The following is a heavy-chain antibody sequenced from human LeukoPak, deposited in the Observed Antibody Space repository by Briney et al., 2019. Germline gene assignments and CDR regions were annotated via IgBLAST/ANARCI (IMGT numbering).Heavy chain of an antibody. CDR3: ARVRGYSYGYIGYYYYYGMDV. J-gene: IGHJ6*02. CDR1: GYTFTSYD. CDR2: MNPNSGNT. D-gene: IGHD5-18*01. V-gene: IGHV1-8*01. Sequence: ASVKVSCMASGYTFTSYDINWVRQATGQGLEWMGWMNPNSGNTGYAQKFQGRVTMTRNTSISTAYMELSSLRSEDTAVYYCARVRGYSYGYIGYYYYYGMDVWGQGTTVTVS.